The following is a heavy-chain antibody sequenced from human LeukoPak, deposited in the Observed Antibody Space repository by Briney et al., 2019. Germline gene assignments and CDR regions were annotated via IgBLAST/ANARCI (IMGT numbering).Heavy chain of an antibody. CDR3: AREIVDSSGYYPGDP. D-gene: IGHD3-22*01. V-gene: IGHV1-18*01. Sequence: GASVKVSCKASGYTFTSYGISWVRQAPGQGLEWVGWISAYNGNTNYAQKLQGRVTMTTDTSTSTAYMELRSLRSDDTAVYYCAREIVDSSGYYPGDPWGQGTLVTVSS. CDR2: ISAYNGNT. CDR1: GYTFTSYG. J-gene: IGHJ5*02.